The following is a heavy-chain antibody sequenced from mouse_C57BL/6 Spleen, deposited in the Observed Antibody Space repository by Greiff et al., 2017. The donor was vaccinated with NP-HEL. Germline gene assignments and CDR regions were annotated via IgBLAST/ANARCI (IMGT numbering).Heavy chain of an antibody. CDR1: GYTFTDYY. CDR2: INPNNGGT. Sequence: EVQLQQSGPELVKPGASVKISCKASGYTFTDYYMNWVKQSHGKSLEWIGDINPNNGGTSYNQKFKGKATLTVDKSSSTAYMELRSLTSEDSAVYYCARRLRFWYAMDYWGQGTSVTVSS. D-gene: IGHD1-1*01. V-gene: IGHV1-26*01. CDR3: ARRLRFWYAMDY. J-gene: IGHJ4*01.